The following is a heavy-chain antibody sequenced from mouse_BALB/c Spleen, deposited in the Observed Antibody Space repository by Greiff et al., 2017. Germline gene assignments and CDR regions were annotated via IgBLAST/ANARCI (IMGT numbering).Heavy chain of an antibody. CDR3: ASEGRLPYAMDY. D-gene: IGHD1-2*01. J-gene: IGHJ4*01. Sequence: QVQLQQPGAELVKPGASVKLSCKASGYTFTSYWMHWVKQRPGQGLEWIGEINPSNGRTNYNEKFKSKATLTVDKSSSTAYMQLSSLTSEDSAVYYGASEGRLPYAMDYWGQGTSVTVSS. CDR1: GYTFTSYW. CDR2: INPSNGRT. V-gene: IGHV1S81*02.